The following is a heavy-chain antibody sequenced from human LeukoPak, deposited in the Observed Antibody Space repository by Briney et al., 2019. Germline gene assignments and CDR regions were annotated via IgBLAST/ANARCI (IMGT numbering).Heavy chain of an antibody. V-gene: IGHV3-23*01. Sequence: GGSLRLSCAASGFTFSSYAMSWVRQAPGKGLEWVSGISGSGGSTYYADSVKGRFTISRDKSKNTLYLQMNSLRAEDTAVYYCAKDYGDYGLYYYGMDVWGQGITVTVS. CDR3: AKDYGDYGLYYYGMDV. CDR2: ISGSGGST. CDR1: GFTFSSYA. D-gene: IGHD4-17*01. J-gene: IGHJ6*02.